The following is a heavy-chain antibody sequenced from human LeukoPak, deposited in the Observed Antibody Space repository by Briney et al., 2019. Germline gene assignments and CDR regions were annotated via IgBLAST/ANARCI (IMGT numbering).Heavy chain of an antibody. CDR3: ARDGT. J-gene: IGHJ5*02. CDR2: ISATSALI. V-gene: IGHV3-21*01. CDR1: GFTFSDYT. Sequence: GGSLRLSCATSGFTFSDYTMNWVRQAPGKGLEWVSFISATSALIYYGDSVRGRFTISRDNAENSLYLQMNSLRVEDTAVYYCARDGTWGSGTLVTVSS. D-gene: IGHD1-26*01.